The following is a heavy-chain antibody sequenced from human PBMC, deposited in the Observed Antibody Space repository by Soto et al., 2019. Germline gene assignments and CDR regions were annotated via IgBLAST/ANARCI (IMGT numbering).Heavy chain of an antibody. J-gene: IGHJ4*02. V-gene: IGHV1-18*01. Sequence: QVQMLQSGAEVKKPGASVKVSCKASVFTFSNYGISWVRQAPGQGLEWMGCISGYNGHTRYAQKVQGRATMTTDTSTSTAYFELRSLRSDDTAVYYCARDSPILGVVILRHWGQGTLVTVSS. D-gene: IGHD3-3*01. CDR2: ISGYNGHT. CDR3: ARDSPILGVVILRH. CDR1: VFTFSNYG.